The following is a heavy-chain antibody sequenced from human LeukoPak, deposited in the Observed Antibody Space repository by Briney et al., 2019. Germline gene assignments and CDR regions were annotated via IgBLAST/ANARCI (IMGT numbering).Heavy chain of an antibody. D-gene: IGHD6-13*01. V-gene: IGHV3-23*01. CDR3: AKGDLKVGSLRRGAFDI. CDR2: ISGSGGST. Sequence: TGGSLRLSCAASGFTFSNYWMHWVRQVPGKGLVWVSAISGSGGSTYYADSVKGRFTISRDNSKNTLYLQMNSLRAEDTAVYYCAKGDLKVGSLRRGAFDIWGQGTMVTVSS. J-gene: IGHJ3*02. CDR1: GFTFSNYW.